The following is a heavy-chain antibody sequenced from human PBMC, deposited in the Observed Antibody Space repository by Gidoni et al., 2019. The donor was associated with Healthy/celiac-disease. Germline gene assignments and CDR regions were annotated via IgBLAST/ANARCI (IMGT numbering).Heavy chain of an antibody. CDR2: IYYSGST. J-gene: IGHJ2*01. CDR3: ANTWFGELLYPYWYFDL. CDR1: GGSISSSSYY. V-gene: IGHV4-39*07. Sequence: QLQLQESGPGLVKPSETLSLPCTVSGGSISSSSYYWGWIRQPPGKGLEWIGSIYYSGSTYYNPSLKSRVTISVDTSKNQFSLKLSSVTAADTAVYYCANTWFGELLYPYWYFDLWGRGTLVTVSS. D-gene: IGHD3-10*01.